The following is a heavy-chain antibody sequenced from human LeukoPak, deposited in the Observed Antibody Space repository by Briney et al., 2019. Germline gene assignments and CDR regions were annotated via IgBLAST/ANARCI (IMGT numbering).Heavy chain of an antibody. CDR1: DGSFSGYY. CDR3: ARGRNDNGGMFFDS. V-gene: IGHV4-59*01. D-gene: IGHD4-23*01. J-gene: IGHJ4*02. CDR2: ISYSGYT. Sequence: PSETLSLTCAVYDGSFSGYYWSWIRQAPGKGLEWVGFISYSGYTSYSPSLKSRVAISVDTAKSQFSLRLNSMTAADTAIYYCARGRNDNGGMFFDSWAQGNLVTVSS.